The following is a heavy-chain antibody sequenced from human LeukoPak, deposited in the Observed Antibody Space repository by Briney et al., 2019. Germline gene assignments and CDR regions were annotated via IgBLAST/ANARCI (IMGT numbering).Heavy chain of an antibody. CDR2: IKQDGSEK. CDR1: WFTLKNLW. J-gene: IGHJ4*02. V-gene: IGHV3-7*01. CDR3: ARDKWGPFDY. Sequence: GALRLPFSAPWFTLKNLWVSWVRQAPGKGLEWVANIKQDGSEKYYVDSVKGRFTISRDNAKKAMYLQMNSLRAEDTAVYYCARDKWGPFDYWGQGTLVTVSS. D-gene: IGHD7-27*01.